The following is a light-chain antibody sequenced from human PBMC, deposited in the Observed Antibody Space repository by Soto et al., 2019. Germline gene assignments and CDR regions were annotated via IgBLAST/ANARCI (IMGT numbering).Light chain of an antibody. Sequence: DIFMTQSPATLAGAPGGRGTGSCMASQGVSRKLASYQHPPGKAPRLLISGASTGATGIKARFSGSGSGTEFTLTISSLQSEDCAIYYCQQYHKWPIPFGGGTKVDIK. CDR2: GAS. J-gene: IGKJ4*01. V-gene: IGKV3-15*01. CDR1: QGVSRK. CDR3: QQYHKWPIP.